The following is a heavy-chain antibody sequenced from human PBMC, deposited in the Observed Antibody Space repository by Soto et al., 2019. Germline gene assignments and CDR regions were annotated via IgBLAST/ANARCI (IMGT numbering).Heavy chain of an antibody. J-gene: IGHJ4*02. CDR1: GFTFSSYA. CDR3: ARVEWFGELLFPVDY. D-gene: IGHD3-10*01. V-gene: IGHV3-64*01. CDR2: ISSNGGST. Sequence: PGGSLRLSCAASGFTFSSYAMHWVRQAPGKGLEYVSAISSNGGSTYYANSVKGRFTISRDNSKNTLYLQMGSLRAEDMAVYYCARVEWFGELLFPVDYWGQGTLVTVSS.